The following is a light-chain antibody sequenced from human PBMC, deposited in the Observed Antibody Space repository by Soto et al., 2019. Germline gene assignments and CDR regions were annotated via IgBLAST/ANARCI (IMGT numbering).Light chain of an antibody. V-gene: IGLV2-23*01. J-gene: IGLJ1*01. Sequence: QSALTQPASVSGSPGQSITISCTGTSSDVGRYNIVSWYQQHPGKAPKLMIYEGSKRPSGVSNRFSGSKSGNTASRTISGLQAEDEAEYYCCSYAGSSPYVFGTGTKLTVL. CDR1: SSDVGRYNI. CDR2: EGS. CDR3: CSYAGSSPYV.